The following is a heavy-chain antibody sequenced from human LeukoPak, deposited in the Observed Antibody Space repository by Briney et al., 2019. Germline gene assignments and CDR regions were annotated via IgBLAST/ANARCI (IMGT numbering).Heavy chain of an antibody. Sequence: GGSLRLSCAASGFTFSSYWMHWVRQAPGKGLVWVSRINGDGSSTSYAESVKGRFTISRDNAKNTLYLQMNSLRAEDTAVYYCARCGTTYQHYGMDVWGQGTTVTVSS. CDR3: ARCGTTYQHYGMDV. J-gene: IGHJ6*02. CDR1: GFTFSSYW. CDR2: INGDGSST. D-gene: IGHD2-2*01. V-gene: IGHV3-74*01.